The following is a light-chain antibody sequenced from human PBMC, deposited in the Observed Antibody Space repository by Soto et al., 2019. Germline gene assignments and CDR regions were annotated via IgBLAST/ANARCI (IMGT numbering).Light chain of an antibody. Sequence: DIVMTQSPDSLAVSLGERATINCKSSQSVLYSPNNKNYLAWYQQKPGQPPKLLVYWASTRESGVPDRFSGSGSGTDLPLTLSSLQAEDAAVYYCHQYHSAPQPFGQGTKVEIK. CDR3: HQYHSAPQP. J-gene: IGKJ1*01. CDR1: QSVLYSPNNKNY. CDR2: WAS. V-gene: IGKV4-1*01.